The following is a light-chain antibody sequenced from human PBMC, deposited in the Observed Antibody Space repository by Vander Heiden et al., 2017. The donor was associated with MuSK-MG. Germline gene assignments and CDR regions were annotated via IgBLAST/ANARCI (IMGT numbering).Light chain of an antibody. V-gene: IGKV1-39*01. CDR3: QQSDSTPPVT. CDR2: AAS. Sequence: DRVTITCRASQSISSYLNWYQQKPGKAPKLLIYAASSLQSGVPSRFSGSGSGKDFTLTISSRQPEDFATYYCQQSDSTPPVTFGGGTKVEIK. CDR1: QSISSY. J-gene: IGKJ4*01.